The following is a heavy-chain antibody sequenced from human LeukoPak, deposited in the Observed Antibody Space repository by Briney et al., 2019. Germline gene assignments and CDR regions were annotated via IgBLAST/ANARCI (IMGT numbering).Heavy chain of an antibody. D-gene: IGHD2-8*01. Sequence: GGSLRLSCAASGFTFSYYSMNWVRQAPGKGLEWVSYISDSSSTIYYADSVKGRFTISRDNAKNSLYLRMNSLRAEDTAVYYCAREWSRFTPPDYWGQGTLVTVSS. CDR1: GFTFSYYS. J-gene: IGHJ4*02. CDR3: AREWSRFTPPDY. V-gene: IGHV3-48*01. CDR2: ISDSSSTI.